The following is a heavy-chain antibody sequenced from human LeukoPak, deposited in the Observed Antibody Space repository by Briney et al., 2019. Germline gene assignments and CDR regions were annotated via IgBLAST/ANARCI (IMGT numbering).Heavy chain of an antibody. J-gene: IGHJ4*02. CDR2: ISSSSSTI. CDR1: GFTFSSYS. Sequence: GGSLRLSCAASGFTFSSYSMNRVRQAPGKGLEWVSYISSSSSTIYYADSVKGRFTISRDNAKNSLYLQMNSLRAEDTAVYYCARDFKDDYGDRYYFDYWGQGTVVTVSS. D-gene: IGHD4-17*01. CDR3: ARDFKDDYGDRYYFDY. V-gene: IGHV3-48*01.